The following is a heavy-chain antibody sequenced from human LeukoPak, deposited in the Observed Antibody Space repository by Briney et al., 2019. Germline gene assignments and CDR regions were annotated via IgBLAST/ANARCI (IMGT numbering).Heavy chain of an antibody. J-gene: IGHJ4*02. CDR1: GFTFNNYA. Sequence: QTGGSLRLSCAASGFTFNNYAMGWVRQPPGKGLEWLSAIDGGGDATKYADSVKGRFTISRDNSKNTLYLAMNSLKTEDTAVYYCTTVHYSSSWSFLDYWGQGTLVTVSS. D-gene: IGHD6-13*01. V-gene: IGHV3-23*01. CDR2: IDGGGDAT. CDR3: TTVHYSSSWSFLDY.